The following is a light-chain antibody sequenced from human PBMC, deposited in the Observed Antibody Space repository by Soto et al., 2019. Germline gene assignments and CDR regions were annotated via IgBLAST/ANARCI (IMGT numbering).Light chain of an antibody. Sequence: AIQLTQSPSSLSASVGDRVTITCRASHDIASALAWYQQKPGKPPKLMIYDASTLEGGVPSRFSGSGSGTDFTLTISGLQPEDCAYYYCQQFNYFRVTFGQGTRLEI. CDR1: HDIASA. V-gene: IGKV1D-13*01. CDR3: QQFNYFRVT. J-gene: IGKJ5*01. CDR2: DAS.